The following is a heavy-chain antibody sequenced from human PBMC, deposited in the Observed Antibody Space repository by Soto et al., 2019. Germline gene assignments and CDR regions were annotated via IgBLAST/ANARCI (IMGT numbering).Heavy chain of an antibody. J-gene: IGHJ4*02. CDR1: GGSVSSGNYY. Sequence: SETLSLTCTVSGGSVSSGNYYWSWIRQPPGKGLEWIGYFYYTGSTNYNPSLKSRVTISIDASKNQFSLRLSSVAAADTAVYYCARSMHYSDGSNYSPFDYWGQGTLVTVSS. CDR3: ARSMHYSDGSNYSPFDY. CDR2: FYYTGST. D-gene: IGHD3-22*01. V-gene: IGHV4-61*01.